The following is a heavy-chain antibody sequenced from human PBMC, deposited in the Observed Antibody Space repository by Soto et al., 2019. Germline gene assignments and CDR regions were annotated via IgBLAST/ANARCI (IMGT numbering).Heavy chain of an antibody. CDR3: ARDYYRFNSGYGFSIDV. CDR1: GFTFSSYA. J-gene: IGHJ6*02. CDR2: ISYDGSNK. Sequence: QVQLVESGGGVVQPGRSLRLSCAASGFTFSSYAMHWVRQAPGKGLEWVAVISYDGSNKYYADSVKGRFTISRDNSKNTLYLQMNSLRAEDTAVYYCARDYYRFNSGYGFSIDVWGQGTTVTVSS. V-gene: IGHV3-30-3*01. D-gene: IGHD5-12*01.